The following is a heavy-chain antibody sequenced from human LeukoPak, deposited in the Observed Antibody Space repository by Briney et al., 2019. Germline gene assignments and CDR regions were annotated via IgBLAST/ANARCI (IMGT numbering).Heavy chain of an antibody. CDR3: ARDSVLYYFDS. D-gene: IGHD6-6*01. J-gene: IGHJ4*02. V-gene: IGHV4-61*02. CDR1: GDSISSGSYY. Sequence: SETLSLTCTVSGDSISSGSYYWTWIRQPAGKGLEWIGRMYSSGGTNYNPSLKGRVTISLDTSKKHFSLELSSVTAADTAVYYCARDSVLYYFDSWGQGALVTVSS. CDR2: MYSSGGT.